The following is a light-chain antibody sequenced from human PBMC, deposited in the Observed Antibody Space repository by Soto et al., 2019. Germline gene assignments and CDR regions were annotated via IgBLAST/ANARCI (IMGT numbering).Light chain of an antibody. V-gene: IGKV3-11*01. CDR1: QSISRS. CDR3: QQRSNWTWT. Sequence: LTQSPSTLSVSPGERATLSCRASQSISRSLAWYQQKPGQAPRLLIYDASNRATGIPARFSGSGSGTDFTLTISSLEPEDFEVYYCQQRSNWTWTFGQGTKVDIK. J-gene: IGKJ1*01. CDR2: DAS.